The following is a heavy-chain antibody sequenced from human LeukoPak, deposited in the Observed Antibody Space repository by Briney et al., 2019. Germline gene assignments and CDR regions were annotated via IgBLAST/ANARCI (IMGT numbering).Heavy chain of an antibody. V-gene: IGHV4-61*02. CDR1: GGSISSNNYY. J-gene: IGHJ6*03. CDR2: IYASGST. CDR3: ARDQVWWPLGSLSYYMDV. Sequence: SETLSLTCTVSGGSISSNNYYWSWIRQPAGKGLEWIGRIYASGSTNYNPSLKSRVTMSVDTSKNQFPLKLSSVTAADTAVYYCARDQVWWPLGSLSYYMDVWGKGTTVTVSS. D-gene: IGHD4/OR15-4a*01.